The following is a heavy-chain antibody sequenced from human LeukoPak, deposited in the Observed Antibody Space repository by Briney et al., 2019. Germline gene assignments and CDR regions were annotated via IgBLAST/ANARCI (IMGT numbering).Heavy chain of an antibody. V-gene: IGHV3-33*01. CDR3: AREGDSRWGELSP. CDR1: GFTFSTYA. D-gene: IGHD3-16*02. J-gene: IGHJ1*01. Sequence: GRSLRLSCAASGFTFSTYAIPWVRQAPGKGLEWVAVIWFDGSEQYYADSVKGRFIISRDNSKSTSNLRLNSLRAEDTAVYYCAREGDSRWGELSPWGQGTLVTVSS. CDR2: IWFDGSEQ.